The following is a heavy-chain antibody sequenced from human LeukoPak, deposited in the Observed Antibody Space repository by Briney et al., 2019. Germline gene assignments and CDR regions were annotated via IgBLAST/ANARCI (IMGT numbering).Heavy chain of an antibody. V-gene: IGHV3-11*04. Sequence: PGGSLRLSCAASGFTFSDYYMSWIRQAPGKGLEWVSYISSSGSTIYYADSVKGRFTISRDNAKNSLYLQMSSLRAEDTAVYYCAREGPLDRNAFDIWGQGTMVTVSS. CDR3: AREGPLDRNAFDI. J-gene: IGHJ3*02. CDR1: GFTFSDYY. CDR2: ISSSGSTI.